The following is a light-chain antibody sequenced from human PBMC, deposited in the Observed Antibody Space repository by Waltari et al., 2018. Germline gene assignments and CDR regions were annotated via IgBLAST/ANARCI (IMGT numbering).Light chain of an antibody. CDR3: QSYDSSLSGNVV. Sequence: QSVLTQPPSVSGAPGQRVTISCTGSSSNIGAGYDVHWTQLLPGTAPKLLIYGNNNRPSGVPDRCSGSKSGTSASLAITGLQAEDETDYYCQSYDSSLSGNVVFGGGTKLTVL. V-gene: IGLV1-40*01. CDR2: GNN. J-gene: IGLJ2*01. CDR1: SSNIGAGYD.